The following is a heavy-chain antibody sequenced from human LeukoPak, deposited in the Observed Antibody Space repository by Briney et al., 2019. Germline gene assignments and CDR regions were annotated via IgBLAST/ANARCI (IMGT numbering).Heavy chain of an antibody. J-gene: IGHJ4*02. D-gene: IGHD6-19*01. Sequence: PGGSLRLSCAASGFTFSSYLMHWVRQAPGKGLVWVSRINSDGSSTSYADSVKGRFTISRDNSKNTLYLQMNSLRVEDTAVYYCARVYSSGWPDHAYYWGQGTLVTVSS. CDR2: INSDGSST. V-gene: IGHV3-74*01. CDR3: ARVYSSGWPDHAYY. CDR1: GFTFSSYL.